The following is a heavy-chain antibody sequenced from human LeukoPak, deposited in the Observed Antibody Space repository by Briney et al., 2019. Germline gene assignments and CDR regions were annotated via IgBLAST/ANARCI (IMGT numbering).Heavy chain of an antibody. CDR3: ARTHCSGGSCFHFYGMDV. D-gene: IGHD2-15*01. CDR1: GFTFSSYS. V-gene: IGHV3-48*02. CDR2: ISCSSSPI. Sequence: PGGSLRLSCSASGFTFSSYSMNWVRQAPGKGLEWVSYISCSSSPIYYADSVKGRFTISRDNAKNSLYLQMNSLRDEDTAVYYCARTHCSGGSCFHFYGMDVWGQGTTVTVSS. J-gene: IGHJ6*02.